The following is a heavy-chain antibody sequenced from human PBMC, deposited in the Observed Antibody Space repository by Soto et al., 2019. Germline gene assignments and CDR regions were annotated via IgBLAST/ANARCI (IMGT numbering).Heavy chain of an antibody. V-gene: IGHV3-30-3*01. CDR3: ARELRVEQIHSLYYYYYYGMDV. CDR2: ISYDGSNK. D-gene: IGHD3-3*01. Sequence: GGSLRLSCAASGFTFSSYAMHWVRQAPGKGLEWVAVISYDGSNKYYADSVKGRFTISRDNSKNTLYLQMNSLRAEDTAVYYCARELRVEQIHSLYYYYYYGMDVWGQGTTVTVSS. J-gene: IGHJ6*02. CDR1: GFTFSSYA.